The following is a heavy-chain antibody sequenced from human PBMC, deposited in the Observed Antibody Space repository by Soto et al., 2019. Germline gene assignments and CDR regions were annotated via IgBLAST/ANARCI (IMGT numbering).Heavy chain of an antibody. CDR2: IYYSGST. V-gene: IGHV4-59*01. CDR1: GGSISSYY. J-gene: IGHJ4*02. Sequence: SETLSLTCTVSGGSISSYYWSWIRQPPGKGLEWIGYIYYSGSTNYNPSLKSRVTISVDTSKNQFSLKLSSVTAADTAVYYCARILYYYDSSGCFDYWGQGTLVTVSS. D-gene: IGHD3-22*01. CDR3: ARILYYYDSSGCFDY.